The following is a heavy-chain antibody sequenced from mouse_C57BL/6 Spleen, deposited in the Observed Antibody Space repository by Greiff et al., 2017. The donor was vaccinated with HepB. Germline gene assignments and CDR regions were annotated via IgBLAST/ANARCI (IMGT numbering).Heavy chain of an antibody. CDR1: GYTFTSYW. CDR3: ARREGYAMDY. CDR2: IHPNSGST. J-gene: IGHJ4*01. Sequence: QVQLPQPGAELVKPGASVKLSCKASGYTFTSYWMHWVKQRPGQGLEWIGMIHPNSGSTNYNEKFKSKATLTVDKSSSTAYMQLSSLTSEDSAVYYCARREGYAMDYWGQGTSVTVSS. V-gene: IGHV1-64*01.